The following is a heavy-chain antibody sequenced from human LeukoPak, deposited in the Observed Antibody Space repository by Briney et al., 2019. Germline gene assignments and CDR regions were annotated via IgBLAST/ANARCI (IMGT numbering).Heavy chain of an antibody. CDR2: IYYSGST. V-gene: IGHV4-31*03. CDR1: GGSISSGGYY. J-gene: IGHJ5*02. Sequence: SSETLSLTCTVSGGSISSGGYYWSRIRQHPGKGLEWIGYIYYSGSTYYNPSLKSRVTISVDTSKNQFSLKLSSVTAADTAVYYCARARKDWNLFRFDPWGQGTLVTVSS. CDR3: ARARKDWNLFRFDP. D-gene: IGHD1-7*01.